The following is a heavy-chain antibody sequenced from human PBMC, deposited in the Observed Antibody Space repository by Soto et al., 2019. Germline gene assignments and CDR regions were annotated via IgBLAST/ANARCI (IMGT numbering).Heavy chain of an antibody. D-gene: IGHD3-10*01. J-gene: IGHJ4*02. V-gene: IGHV2-5*02. CDR1: GFSLRTREVC. CDR2: IYWDDDK. CDR3: AHSGYYYGSGSYYTH. Sequence: GPTQVNPTHTLTLTCTFSGFSLRTREVCVGXIRXPPGKALEWLALIYWDDDKRPSTSLKSRITITKDTSRNPVVLTMANMDHAEKGTYYCAHSGYYYGSGSYYTHWGQGTLVTVSS.